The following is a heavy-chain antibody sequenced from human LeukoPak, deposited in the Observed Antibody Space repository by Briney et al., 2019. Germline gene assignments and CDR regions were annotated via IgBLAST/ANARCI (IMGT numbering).Heavy chain of an antibody. Sequence: PSESLSLTCTVSGGSISSGDYYWGWIRQPPGKGLEWIGYIYYSGSTYYNPSLKSRVTISVDTSKNQFSLKLSSVTAADTAVYYCASLRRAYYCGSGSPRRGFDPWGQGTLVTVSS. CDR3: ASLRRAYYCGSGSPRRGFDP. D-gene: IGHD3-10*01. CDR2: IYYSGST. J-gene: IGHJ5*02. V-gene: IGHV4-30-4*01. CDR1: GGSISSGDYY.